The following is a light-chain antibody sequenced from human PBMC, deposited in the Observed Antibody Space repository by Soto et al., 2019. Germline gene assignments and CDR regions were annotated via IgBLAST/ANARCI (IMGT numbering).Light chain of an antibody. V-gene: IGKV3D-20*02. CDR3: QQCRSWPLT. Sequence: EIVLTQSPATLSLSPGERATLSCRASQSVRSKYLAWYQQKPGQAPRLLIYDASSRATGIPDRFSGSGSGTDFTLTISRLEPEDFAVYYCQQCRSWPLTFGEGTKV. J-gene: IGKJ4*02. CDR1: QSVRSKY. CDR2: DAS.